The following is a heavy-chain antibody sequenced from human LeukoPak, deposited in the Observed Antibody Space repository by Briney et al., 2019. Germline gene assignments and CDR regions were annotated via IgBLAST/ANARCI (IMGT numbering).Heavy chain of an antibody. J-gene: IGHJ3*01. CDR1: GFTISSYA. CDR3: AKRPHGFDV. CDR2: IGINGGST. Sequence: GGSLRLSCAASGFTISSYAMSWVRQAPGKGLEWVSGIGINGGSTYYADFVKGRFIISRDNSKNTLYPQMNSLRAEDTALYYCAKRPHGFDVWGQGTKVTVSS. V-gene: IGHV3-23*01.